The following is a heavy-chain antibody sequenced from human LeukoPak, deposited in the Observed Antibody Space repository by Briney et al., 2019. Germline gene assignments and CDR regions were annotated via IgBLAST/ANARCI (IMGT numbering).Heavy chain of an antibody. Sequence: PGGSLRLSCAVSGFTFSDYYMSWIRQAPGKGLEWLSDISGSGSIIYYADSVKGRFTISRDNAKNSLYLQMYSLRADDTAVYYGARVQRYSISWYYFDYWGQGTLVTVSS. D-gene: IGHD6-13*01. CDR2: ISGSGSII. CDR1: GFTFSDYY. CDR3: ARVQRYSISWYYFDY. J-gene: IGHJ4*02. V-gene: IGHV3-11*01.